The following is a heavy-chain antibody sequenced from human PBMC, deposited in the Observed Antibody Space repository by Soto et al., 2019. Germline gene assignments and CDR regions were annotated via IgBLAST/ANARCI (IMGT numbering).Heavy chain of an antibody. D-gene: IGHD3-3*01. V-gene: IGHV4-59*08. J-gene: IGHJ6*03. Sequence: SETLSLTCTVSGGSISSYYWSWIRQPPGKGLEWIGYIYYSGSTNYNPSLKSRVTISVDTSKNQFSLKLSSVTAADTAVYYCAKTTTIFERGYYYYYMDVWGKGTTVTVSS. CDR3: AKTTTIFERGYYYYYMDV. CDR2: IYYSGST. CDR1: GGSISSYY.